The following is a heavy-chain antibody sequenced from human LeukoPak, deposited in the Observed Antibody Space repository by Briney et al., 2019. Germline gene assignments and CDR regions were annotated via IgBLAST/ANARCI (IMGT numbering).Heavy chain of an antibody. CDR2: IYSGGST. CDR3: TTDRDDYGDYSPKRY. J-gene: IGHJ4*02. Sequence: GGSLRLSCAASGFTFSSYEMNWVRQAPGKGLEWVSVIYSGGSTYYADSVKGRFTISRDNSKSTLYLQMNSLKTEDTAVYYCTTDRDDYGDYSPKRYWGQGTLVTVSS. V-gene: IGHV3-66*01. CDR1: GFTFSSYE. D-gene: IGHD4-17*01.